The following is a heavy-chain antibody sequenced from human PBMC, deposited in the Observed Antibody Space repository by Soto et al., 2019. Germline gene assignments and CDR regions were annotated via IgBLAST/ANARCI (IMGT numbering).Heavy chain of an antibody. J-gene: IGHJ4*02. CDR2: IQTGGAT. CDR1: GFTVGNFD. V-gene: IGHV3-53*01. Sequence: QLVESGGGLFQAGGSTRLSCLVSGFTVGNFDMAWVRQAPGKGLEWASIIQTGGATYYSDSAQGRFTISRDNSKNTVYLQMNSLRVEDTGVYSCVRVLYDSGVVDFWGQGTRVTVSS. CDR3: VRVLYDSGVVDF. D-gene: IGHD5-12*01.